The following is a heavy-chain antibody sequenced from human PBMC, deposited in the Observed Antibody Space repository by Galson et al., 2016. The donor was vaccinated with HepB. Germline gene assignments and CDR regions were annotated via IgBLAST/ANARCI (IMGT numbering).Heavy chain of an antibody. D-gene: IGHD5-18*01. J-gene: IGHJ4*03. CDR3: ARYTWIHLWPTAYFDY. V-gene: IGHV4-59*01. CDR2: IYYSGST. CDR1: GGSISTYY. Sequence: SETLSLTCTVSGGSISTYYWSWIRQPPGKGLEWIGYIYYSGSTNYNSSLKSRVTISVDTSKNQFSLKLSSVTAADTAVYYCARYTWIHLWPTAYFDYWGQGTTVTVSS.